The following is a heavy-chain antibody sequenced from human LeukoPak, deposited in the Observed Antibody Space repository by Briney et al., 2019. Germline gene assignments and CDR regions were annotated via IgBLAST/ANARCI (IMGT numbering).Heavy chain of an antibody. V-gene: IGHV1-2*06. CDR3: ARGGPSATIFGGADY. J-gene: IGHJ4*02. CDR1: GYTFTGYY. Sequence: GASVKVSCKASGYTFTGYYMHWVRQAPGQGLEWMGRINPNSGGTNYAQKFQGRVTMTRDTSISTAYMERSRLRSDDTAVYYCARGGPSATIFGGADYWGQGTLVTVSS. D-gene: IGHD3-3*01. CDR2: INPNSGGT.